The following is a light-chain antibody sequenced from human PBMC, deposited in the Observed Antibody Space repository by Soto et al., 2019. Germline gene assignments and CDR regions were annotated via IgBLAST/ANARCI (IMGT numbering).Light chain of an antibody. V-gene: IGKV3-20*01. J-gene: IGKJ4*01. CDR1: QSVSSSY. CDR2: GAS. Sequence: EIVLTQSPGTLSLSPGERATLSCRASQSVSSSYLAWYQQKPGQAPRLLIYGASSRATGIPDRFSGSGSATDLTLTISRLEPEDFAVYYCQQYGSSRLTFGGGTKVDIK. CDR3: QQYGSSRLT.